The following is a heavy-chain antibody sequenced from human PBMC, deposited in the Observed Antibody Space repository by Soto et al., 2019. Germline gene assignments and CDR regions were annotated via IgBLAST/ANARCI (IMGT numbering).Heavy chain of an antibody. CDR1: GDSISSYY. J-gene: IGHJ4*02. CDR2: IHHSGGA. D-gene: IGHD2-21*01. CDR3: AREGGGGTIAFDY. V-gene: IGHV4-59*01. Sequence: HVQLQESGPGLVKPSETLSLTCTVSGDSISSYYWTWVRQPPGKGLEWIGYIHHSGGANYNPSLKSRVTMSADASKNQFALKLNSVAAADTAVYYCAREGGGGTIAFDYWGQGALVTVSS.